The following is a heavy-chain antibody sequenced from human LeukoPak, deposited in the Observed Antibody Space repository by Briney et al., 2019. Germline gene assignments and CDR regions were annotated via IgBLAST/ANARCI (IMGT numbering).Heavy chain of an antibody. CDR1: GGTFSSYA. D-gene: IGHD2-2*01. Sequence: VASVKVSCKASGGTFSSYAISWVRQAPGQGLEWMGGIIPIFGTANYAQKFQGRVTITADESTSTAYMELSSLRSEDTAVYYCARPPRYCSSTSCYVSDYWGQGTLVTVSS. CDR2: IIPIFGTA. CDR3: ARPPRYCSSTSCYVSDY. V-gene: IGHV1-69*13. J-gene: IGHJ4*02.